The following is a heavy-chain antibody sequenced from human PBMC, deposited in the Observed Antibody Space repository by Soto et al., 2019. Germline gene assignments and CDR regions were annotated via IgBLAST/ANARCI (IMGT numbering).Heavy chain of an antibody. Sequence: QVQLQESGPGLVKPSETLSLTCTVSGGSISSYCWGWIRQPAGKGLEWIGRIYTSGSTNYNPALKSRVTMSVDTSKDQFSLKLSSVTAADTAVYYCARETTNAAAAQTAFDYWGQGTLVTVSS. CDR2: IYTSGST. CDR3: ARETTNAAAAQTAFDY. CDR1: GGSISSYC. V-gene: IGHV4-4*07. J-gene: IGHJ4*02. D-gene: IGHD6-13*01.